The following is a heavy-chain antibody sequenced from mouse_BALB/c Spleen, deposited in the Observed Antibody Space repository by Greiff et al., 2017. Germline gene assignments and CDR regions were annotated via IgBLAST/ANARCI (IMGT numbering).Heavy chain of an antibody. Sequence: EVQLVESGGGLVKPGGSLKLSCAASGFTFSDYYMYWVRQTPEKRLEWVATISDGGSYTYYPDSVKGRFTISRDNAKNTLYLEMSSLRSEDTAMYYCARDQTTASWFAYWGQGTLVTVSA. V-gene: IGHV5-4*02. D-gene: IGHD1-2*01. CDR2: ISDGGSYT. J-gene: IGHJ3*01. CDR1: GFTFSDYY. CDR3: ARDQTTASWFAY.